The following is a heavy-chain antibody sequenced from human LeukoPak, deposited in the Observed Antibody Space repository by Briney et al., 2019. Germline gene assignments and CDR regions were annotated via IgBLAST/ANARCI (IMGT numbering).Heavy chain of an antibody. V-gene: IGHV3-23*01. CDR2: INANSGTT. D-gene: IGHD6-19*01. Sequence: PGGSLRLSCTASGFTFGGYAMSWFRQAPGKGLEWVSTINANSGTTSYAASVRGRFTISRDNSKNTLYLQVNTLRADDTATYYCAKPISGGLAVTADWFHPWGQGTLVVVSS. CDR1: GFTFGGYA. CDR3: AKPISGGLAVTADWFHP. J-gene: IGHJ5*01.